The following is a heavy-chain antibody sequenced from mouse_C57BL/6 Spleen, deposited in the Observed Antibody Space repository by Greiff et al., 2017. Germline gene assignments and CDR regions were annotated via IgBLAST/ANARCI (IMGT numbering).Heavy chain of an antibody. CDR1: GFTFNTYA. J-gene: IGHJ2*01. Sequence: EVKVVESGGGLVQPKGSLKLSCAASGFTFNTYAMHWVRQAPGKGLEWVARIRSKSSNYATYYADSVKDRFTISRDDSQSMLYLQMNNLKTEDTAMYYCVREGYYGSSSYYFDYWGQGTTLTVSS. CDR3: VREGYYGSSSYYFDY. D-gene: IGHD1-1*01. V-gene: IGHV10-3*01. CDR2: IRSKSSNYAT.